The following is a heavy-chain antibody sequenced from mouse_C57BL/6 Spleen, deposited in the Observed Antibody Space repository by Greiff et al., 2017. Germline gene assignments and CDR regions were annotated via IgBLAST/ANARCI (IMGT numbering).Heavy chain of an antibody. Sequence: EVKLVESGGGLVQPKGSLKLSCAASGFSFNTYAMNWVRQAPGKGLEWVARIRSKSNNYATYYADSVKDRFTISRDDSESMLYLQMNNLKTEDTAMYYCVRKDGPYYAMDYWGQGTSVTVSS. D-gene: IGHD2-3*01. CDR2: IRSKSNNYAT. V-gene: IGHV10-1*01. J-gene: IGHJ4*01. CDR1: GFSFNTYA. CDR3: VRKDGPYYAMDY.